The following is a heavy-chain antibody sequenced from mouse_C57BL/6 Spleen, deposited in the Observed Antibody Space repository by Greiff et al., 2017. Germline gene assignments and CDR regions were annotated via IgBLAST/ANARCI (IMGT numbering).Heavy chain of an antibody. Sequence: QVTLKVSGAELVRPGASVTLSCKASGYTFTDYEMHWVKQTPVHGLEWIGAIDPGTGGTAYNQKFKGKAILTADKSSSTAYMELRSLTSEDSAVYYCTRVYDGYYERYFDVWGTGTTVTVSS. J-gene: IGHJ1*03. CDR2: IDPGTGGT. CDR3: TRVYDGYYERYFDV. D-gene: IGHD2-3*01. V-gene: IGHV1-15*01. CDR1: GYTFTDYE.